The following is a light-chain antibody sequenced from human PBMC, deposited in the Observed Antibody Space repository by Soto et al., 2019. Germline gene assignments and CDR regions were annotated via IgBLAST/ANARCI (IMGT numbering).Light chain of an antibody. J-gene: IGKJ5*01. Sequence: DIQNNQSPSSLSSSVGDRVTINCRASQGITNRLAWYQQKPGQAPTLLIYEASNLQSGVPSRISGSGSGTDFTLTISSLQPEDFANYYCQQANSFPITFGQGTRLEIK. CDR1: QGITNR. V-gene: IGKV1D-12*01. CDR2: EAS. CDR3: QQANSFPIT.